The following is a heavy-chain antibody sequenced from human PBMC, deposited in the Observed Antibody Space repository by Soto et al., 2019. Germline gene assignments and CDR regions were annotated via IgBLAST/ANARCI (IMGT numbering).Heavy chain of an antibody. V-gene: IGHV4-39*02. D-gene: IGHD3-16*02. CDR2: IYYSGST. J-gene: IGHJ3*02. Sequence: QLQLQESGPGLVKPSETLSLTCTVSGGSISSSSYYWGWIRQPPGKGLGWIGSIYYSGSTYYNPSLKSRVTISVDPSKNHSSLKLSSVTAADTAVYYCARNDTMITFGGVIYALGAFDIWVQGTMVTVSS. CDR3: ARNDTMITFGGVIYALGAFDI. CDR1: GGSISSSSYY.